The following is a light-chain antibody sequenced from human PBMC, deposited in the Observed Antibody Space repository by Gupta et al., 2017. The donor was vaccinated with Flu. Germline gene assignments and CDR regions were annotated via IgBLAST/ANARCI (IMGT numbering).Light chain of an antibody. CDR1: SLHTTLT. J-gene: IGLJ3*02. Sequence: SVRLTCTRSSLHTTLTIAWHQQQPEKGPRFLMKINHNGRHTNGDGIPDGFSGSGSGAERHLTLNNGQPEDEAEYYWQAWGTGIVFGEGTKLSVL. CDR2: INHNGRH. CDR3: QAWGTGIV. V-gene: IGLV4-69*01.